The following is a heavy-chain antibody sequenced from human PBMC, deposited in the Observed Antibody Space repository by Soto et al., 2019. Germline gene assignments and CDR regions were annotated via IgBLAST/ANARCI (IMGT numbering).Heavy chain of an antibody. CDR2: ISDDGSNK. D-gene: IGHD6-13*01. CDR1: GFTFSSYA. J-gene: IGHJ4*02. V-gene: IGHV3-30-3*01. CDR3: ARNGPDDRISWLEY. Sequence: QVQLVESGGGVVQPGRSLRLSCAASGFTFSSYAMHWVRQAPGKGLEWVAVISDDGSNKYYADSVKGRFTISRDNFKNTLYLQMNSLRAEDTAVYDCARNGPDDRISWLEYWGQATLVTVSS.